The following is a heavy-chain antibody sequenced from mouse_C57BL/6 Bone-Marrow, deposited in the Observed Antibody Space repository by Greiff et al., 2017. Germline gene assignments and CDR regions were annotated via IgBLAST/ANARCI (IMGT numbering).Heavy chain of an antibody. V-gene: IGHV2-2*01. Sequence: VNLVESGPGLVQPSQSLSITCTVSGFSLTSYGVHWVRQSPGKGLEWLGVIWRGGSTDYNAAFISRLSISKDNSKSQVFFKMNSLQADDTAIYYCARKGGTFYWYFDVWGTGTTVTVSS. J-gene: IGHJ1*03. CDR2: IWRGGST. D-gene: IGHD3-3*01. CDR1: GFSLTSYG. CDR3: ARKGGTFYWYFDV.